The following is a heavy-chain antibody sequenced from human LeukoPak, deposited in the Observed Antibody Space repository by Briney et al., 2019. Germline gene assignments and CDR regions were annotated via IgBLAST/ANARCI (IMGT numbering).Heavy chain of an antibody. Sequence: GGSLRLSCAASGFTFSSYGMHWVRQAPGKGLEWVAVIWYDGSNKYYADSVKGRFTISRDNSKNTLYLQVNSLRAEDTAVYYCARDQWVEMATRRGYMDVWGKGTTVTVSS. CDR1: GFTFSSYG. CDR2: IWYDGSNK. CDR3: ARDQWVEMATRRGYMDV. D-gene: IGHD5-24*01. V-gene: IGHV3-33*01. J-gene: IGHJ6*03.